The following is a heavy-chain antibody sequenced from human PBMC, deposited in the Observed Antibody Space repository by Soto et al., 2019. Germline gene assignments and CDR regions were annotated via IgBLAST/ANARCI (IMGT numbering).Heavy chain of an antibody. D-gene: IGHD3-16*02. CDR2: IYHSGST. V-gene: IGHV4-38-2*01. CDR1: GYSISSGYY. J-gene: IGHJ4*02. Sequence: TSETLSLTCAVSGYSISSGYYWGWIRQPPGKGLEWIGSIYHSGSTYYNPSLKSRVTISVDTSKNQFSLKLSSVTAADTAVYYCARGRLRLGELSVYYFDYWGQGTLVTVSS. CDR3: ARGRLRLGELSVYYFDY.